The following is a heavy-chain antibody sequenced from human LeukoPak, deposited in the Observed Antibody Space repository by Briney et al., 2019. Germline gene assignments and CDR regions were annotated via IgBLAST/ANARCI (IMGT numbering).Heavy chain of an antibody. J-gene: IGHJ6*03. Sequence: ASVKVSCKASGYTFTGYYMHWVRQAPGQGLEWMGWMNPNSGNTGYAQKFQGRVTITRNTSISTAYMELSSLRSEDTAVYYCARGPNNWNYRQYYYYYMDVWGKGTTVTVSS. D-gene: IGHD1-7*01. CDR3: ARGPNNWNYRQYYYYYMDV. CDR2: MNPNSGNT. CDR1: GYTFTGYY. V-gene: IGHV1-8*03.